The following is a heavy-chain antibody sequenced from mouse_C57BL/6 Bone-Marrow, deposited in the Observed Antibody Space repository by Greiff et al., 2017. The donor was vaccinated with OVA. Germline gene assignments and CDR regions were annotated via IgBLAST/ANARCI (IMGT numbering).Heavy chain of an antibody. CDR2: IDPEDGET. Sequence: VQLKESGAELVKPGASVKLSCTASGFNIKDYYMHWVKQRTEQGLEWIGRIDPEDGETKYAPKFQGKATITADTSSNTVYLQLSSLTSEDTAVYYCARRIPEYYGSGPYYFDYWGQGTTLTVSS. CDR3: ARRIPEYYGSGPYYFDY. CDR1: GFNIKDYY. D-gene: IGHD1-1*01. J-gene: IGHJ2*01. V-gene: IGHV14-2*01.